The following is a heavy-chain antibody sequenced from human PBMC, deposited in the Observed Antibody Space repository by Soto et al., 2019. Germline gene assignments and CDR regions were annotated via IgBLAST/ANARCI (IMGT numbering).Heavy chain of an antibody. CDR1: GGSISSSSYY. J-gene: IGHJ6*01. Sequence: SETLSLTCTVSGGSISSSSYYWGWIRQPPGKGLEWIGSIYYSGSTYYNPSLKSRVTISVDTSKNQFSLKLSSVTAADTAVYYCARLPYYYGSGSYYKGLQDYYYYYGMDVWGQGTTVTVSS. CDR2: IYYSGST. D-gene: IGHD3-10*01. V-gene: IGHV4-39*01. CDR3: ARLPYYYGSGSYYKGLQDYYYYYGMDV.